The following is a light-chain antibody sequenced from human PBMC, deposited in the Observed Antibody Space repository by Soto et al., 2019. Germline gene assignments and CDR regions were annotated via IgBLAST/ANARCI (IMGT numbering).Light chain of an antibody. CDR2: AAS. V-gene: IGKV1-8*01. J-gene: IGKJ3*01. CDR1: QGISSY. Sequence: AIRMTQSPSSLSASTGDRVTITCRASQGISSYLAWYQQKPGKAPKLLIYAASTLQSGVLSRFSGSGSGTDYTLTITRLHPEDFPTYSSHQYYSYPLTSGPGTKGDIQ. CDR3: HQYYSYPLT.